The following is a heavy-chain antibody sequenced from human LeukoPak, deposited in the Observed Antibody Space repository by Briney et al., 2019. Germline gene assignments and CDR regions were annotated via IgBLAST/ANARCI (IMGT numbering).Heavy chain of an antibody. Sequence: SGPALVKPTQTLTLTCTFSGFSLSTSGMCVSWIRQPPGKALEWLGIIYWDDDKRYSPSLKSRLTVTKDTSKNQVVLTMTDMAPVDTATYFCAHSSNIEVAGTLWNWFDPWGQGALVTVSS. V-gene: IGHV2-5*08. CDR3: AHSSNIEVAGTLWNWFDP. J-gene: IGHJ5*02. CDR2: IYWDDDK. D-gene: IGHD6-19*01. CDR1: GFSLSTSGMC.